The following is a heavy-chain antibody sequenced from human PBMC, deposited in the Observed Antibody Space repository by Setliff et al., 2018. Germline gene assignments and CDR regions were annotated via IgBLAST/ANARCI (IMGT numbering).Heavy chain of an antibody. D-gene: IGHD3-3*01. J-gene: IGHJ6*03. Sequence: SVKVSCKDSGYTFSTYGISWVRQAPGQGLEWMGRIIPIFGTANYAQKFQGRVTITADKSTSTAYMELSSLRSEDTAVYYCARGRHPPWSGYPYYYMDVWGKGTTVTVSS. CDR1: GYTFSTYG. V-gene: IGHV1-69*06. CDR3: ARGRHPPWSGYPYYYMDV. CDR2: IIPIFGTA.